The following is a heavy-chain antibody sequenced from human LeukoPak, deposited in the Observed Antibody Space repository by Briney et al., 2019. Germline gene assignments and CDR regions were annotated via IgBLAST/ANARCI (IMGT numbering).Heavy chain of an antibody. V-gene: IGHV3-30*04. CDR3: ARDRGSGWLEY. CDR1: GFTFSSYA. J-gene: IGHJ4*02. Sequence: GGSLRLSCAASGFTFSSYAMHWVRQAPGKGLEWVAVISYDGSNKYYADSVKGRFNISRDNYKNTLYLPMNSLRAEDTAVYYCARDRGSGWLEYWGQGTLVTVSS. D-gene: IGHD6-19*01. CDR2: ISYDGSNK.